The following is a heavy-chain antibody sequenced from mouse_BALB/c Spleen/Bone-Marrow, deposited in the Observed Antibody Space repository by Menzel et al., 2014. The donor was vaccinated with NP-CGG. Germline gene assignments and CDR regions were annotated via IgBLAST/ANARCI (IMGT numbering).Heavy chain of an antibody. CDR3: TRDGKGNYDYAMDY. CDR2: ISSGGSYT. Sequence: EVKLMESGGGLVKPGGSLKLSCAASGFTFSSYTMSWVRQTPEKRLEWVATISSGGSYTYYPDSVKGRFTISRDNAKNTLYLQMSSLKSEDTAMYYCTRDGKGNYDYAMDYWGKEPQSPSPQ. CDR1: GFTFSSYT. J-gene: IGHJ4*01. V-gene: IGHV5-6-4*01. D-gene: IGHD2-1*01.